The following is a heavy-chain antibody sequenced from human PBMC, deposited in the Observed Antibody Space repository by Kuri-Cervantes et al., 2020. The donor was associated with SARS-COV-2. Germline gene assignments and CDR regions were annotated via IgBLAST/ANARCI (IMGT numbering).Heavy chain of an antibody. V-gene: IGHV4-59*01. CDR3: ARAIAAAAPYDY. Sequence: SETLSLTCTVSGGSISSYYWSWIRQPPGKGLEWIGYIYYSGSTNYNPSLKSRVTISVDTSKNQFSLKLSSVTAADTAVYYCARAIAAAAPYDYWGQGT. CDR2: IYYSGST. CDR1: GGSISSYY. D-gene: IGHD6-13*01. J-gene: IGHJ4*02.